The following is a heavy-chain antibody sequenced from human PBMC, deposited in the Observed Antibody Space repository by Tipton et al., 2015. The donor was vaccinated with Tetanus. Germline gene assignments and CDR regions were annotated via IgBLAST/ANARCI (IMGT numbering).Heavy chain of an antibody. Sequence: SLRPSCAASGFTFSNAWMNWVRQAPGKGLEWVGRIKSKTDGGTTDYAAPVKGRFTISRDDSKNTLYLQMNSLKTEDTAVYYCTTVDYYDSSGYYDYWGQGTLVTVSS. D-gene: IGHD3-22*01. CDR1: GFTFSNAW. J-gene: IGHJ4*02. CDR2: IKSKTDGGTT. V-gene: IGHV3-15*07. CDR3: TTVDYYDSSGYYDY.